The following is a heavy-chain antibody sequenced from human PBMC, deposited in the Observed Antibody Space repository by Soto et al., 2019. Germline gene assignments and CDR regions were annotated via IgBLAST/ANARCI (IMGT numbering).Heavy chain of an antibody. Sequence: QVQLQQWGAGLLKPSETLSLTCAVYGGSFSGYYWSWIRQPPGKGLEWIGEINHSGSTNYNPSIKSRVTISVDTAKNQFSLKLSSVTAADTAVYYCARGAWYYDFWSGYRHFDYWGQGTLVTVSS. CDR2: INHSGST. CDR3: ARGAWYYDFWSGYRHFDY. J-gene: IGHJ4*02. D-gene: IGHD3-3*01. V-gene: IGHV4-34*01. CDR1: GGSFSGYY.